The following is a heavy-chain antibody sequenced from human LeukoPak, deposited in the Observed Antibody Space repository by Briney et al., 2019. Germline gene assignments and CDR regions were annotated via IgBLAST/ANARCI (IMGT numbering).Heavy chain of an antibody. V-gene: IGHV3-23*01. CDR3: AKRGVVIRVILVGFHKEAYYFDS. Sequence: GGSLRLSCAASGFTVSSNYMSWVRQAPGKGLEWVAGISDSGGSTNYADSVKGRFTISRDNPKNTLYLQMNSLRAEDTAVYFCAKRGVVIRVILVGFHKEAYYFDSWGQGALVTVSS. CDR1: GFTVSSNY. J-gene: IGHJ4*02. CDR2: ISDSGGST. D-gene: IGHD3-22*01.